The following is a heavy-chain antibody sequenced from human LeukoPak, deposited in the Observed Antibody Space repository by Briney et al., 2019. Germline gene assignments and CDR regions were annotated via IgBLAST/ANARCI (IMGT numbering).Heavy chain of an antibody. D-gene: IGHD2-15*01. Sequence: GGSLRLSCAASGFTFSSYAMSWVRQAPGKGLEWVSAISGSGGSTYYADSVKGRFTISRDNSKNTLYLQMNSLRAEDTAVYYCAKVSKPRYCSGGSCYLPLGYWGQGTLVTVSS. J-gene: IGHJ4*02. CDR2: ISGSGGST. CDR3: AKVSKPRYCSGGSCYLPLGY. V-gene: IGHV3-23*01. CDR1: GFTFSSYA.